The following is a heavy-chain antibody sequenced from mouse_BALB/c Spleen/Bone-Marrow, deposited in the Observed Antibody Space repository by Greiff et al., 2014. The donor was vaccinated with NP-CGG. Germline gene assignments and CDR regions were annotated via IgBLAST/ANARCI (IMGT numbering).Heavy chain of an antibody. CDR3: ASGYYCYSIAY. J-gene: IGHJ3*01. D-gene: IGHD2-12*01. CDR2: ISCYNVAT. CDR1: AYSFTGYY. V-gene: IGHV1S34*01. Sequence: TVKISCKASAYSFTGYYMHWVKQSHGKSLEWIGYISCYNVATTYNQKLKGKATXXXDTSSSTAYMQXXXXXSEDSAVYFCASGYYCYSIAYWGQGTLVTVS.